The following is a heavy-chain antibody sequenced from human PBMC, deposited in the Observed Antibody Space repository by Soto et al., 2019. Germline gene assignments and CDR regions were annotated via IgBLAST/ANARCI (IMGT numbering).Heavy chain of an antibody. D-gene: IGHD4-17*01. V-gene: IGHV3-74*03. CDR3: AREEGTHDYALFG. J-gene: IGHJ4*02. CDR1: GFTFNRYW. CDR2: ISSDGSRT. Sequence: EVQLVESGGGLVQPGGSLRLSCAASGFTFNRYWMHWVRQAPGKELVWVSRISSDGSRTTYADSAKGRFTISRDNAKNSLYLQMNSLRAEDTAVYYCAREEGTHDYALFGWGQGTLVTVSS.